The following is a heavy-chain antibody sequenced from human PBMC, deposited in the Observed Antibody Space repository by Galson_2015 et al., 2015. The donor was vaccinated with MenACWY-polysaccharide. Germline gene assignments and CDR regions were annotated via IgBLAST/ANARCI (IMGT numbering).Heavy chain of an antibody. J-gene: IGHJ4*02. CDR1: GFTVSTNY. CDR2: IFGGGDT. Sequence: SLRLSCAASGFTVSTNYMSWVRQAPGKGLEWVSVIFGGGDTHYADAVTGRFTIPRDNSKSTLSLQMNSLRGEDTAVYYCTRDVYGRGDWYFENWGQGTLVTVSS. CDR3: TRDVYGRGDWYFEN. D-gene: IGHD3/OR15-3a*01. V-gene: IGHV3-53*01.